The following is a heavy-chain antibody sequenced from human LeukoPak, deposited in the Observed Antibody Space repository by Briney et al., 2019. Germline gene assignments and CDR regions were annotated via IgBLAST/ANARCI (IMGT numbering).Heavy chain of an antibody. CDR2: INHSGST. CDR3: ARDPRGGSGYPLLFDP. D-gene: IGHD3-22*01. CDR1: GGSFSGYY. Sequence: SETLSLTCAVYGGSFSGYYWSWIRQPPGKGLEWIGEINHSGSTNYNPSLKSRVTISVDTSKNQFSLKLSSVTAADTAVYYCARDPRGGSGYPLLFDPWGQGTLVTVSS. J-gene: IGHJ5*02. V-gene: IGHV4-34*01.